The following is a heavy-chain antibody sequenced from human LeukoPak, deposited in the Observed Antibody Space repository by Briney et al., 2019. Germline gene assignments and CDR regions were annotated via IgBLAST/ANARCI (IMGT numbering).Heavy chain of an antibody. D-gene: IGHD3/OR15-3a*01. Sequence: GGSLRLSCAASGFTVNINYRSWVRRAPGKGREWVSVIYSGGSTYYADSVKGRFTISRDNSKNTLYLQLNSLRTEDAAVYYCARPPYGLYTYYYYMDVWGKGTTVTVSS. CDR1: GFTVNINY. J-gene: IGHJ6*03. V-gene: IGHV3-53*01. CDR3: ARPPYGLYTYYYYMDV. CDR2: IYSGGST.